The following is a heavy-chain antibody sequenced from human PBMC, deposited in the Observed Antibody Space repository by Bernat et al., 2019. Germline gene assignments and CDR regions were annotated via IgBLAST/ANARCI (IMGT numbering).Heavy chain of an antibody. Sequence: QVQLQESGPGLVKPSETLSLTCIVSGGSISSFYWSWIRQPPGKGLEWIGYIHYSGSTTYNPSLESRVTMSVDTSKNQFSLNLRSVTAADTAMYYCARVTGHPEKSEYWGQGVLVAVSS. CDR1: GGSISSFY. CDR2: IHYSGST. J-gene: IGHJ4*02. V-gene: IGHV4-59*08. CDR3: ARVTGHPEKSEY. D-gene: IGHD1-14*01.